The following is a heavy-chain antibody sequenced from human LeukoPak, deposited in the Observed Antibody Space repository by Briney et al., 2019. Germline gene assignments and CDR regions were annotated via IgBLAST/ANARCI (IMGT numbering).Heavy chain of an antibody. CDR2: INPKGGRT. D-gene: IGHD1-7*01. J-gene: IGHJ4*02. V-gene: IGHV1-2*02. CDR1: GYTFAANN. CDR3: AIVKISNYASDYDY. Sequence: ASVKVSCMASGYTFAANNIHWVRQAAGQGLEWMGWINPKGGRTNYAQKLQGRVTMTRATSISTAYMELSGLRSDDTAVYYCAIVKISNYASDYDYWGQGTLVTVSS.